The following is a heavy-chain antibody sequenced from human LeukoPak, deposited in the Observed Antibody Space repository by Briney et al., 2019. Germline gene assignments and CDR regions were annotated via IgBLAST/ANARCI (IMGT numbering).Heavy chain of an antibody. CDR3: ARGSTPMIVRDFYFDY. V-gene: IGHV4-34*01. CDR2: INHSGST. J-gene: IGHJ4*02. CDR1: GGSFSGYY. Sequence: SETLSLTCAVYGGSFSGYYWSWIRQPPGKGLEWIGEINHSGSTNYNPSLKSRVTISVDTSKNQFSLKLSSVTAADTAAYYCARGSTPMIVRDFYFDYWGQGTLVTVSS. D-gene: IGHD3-22*01.